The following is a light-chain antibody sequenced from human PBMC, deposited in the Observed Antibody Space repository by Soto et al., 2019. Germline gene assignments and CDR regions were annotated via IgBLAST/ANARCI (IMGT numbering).Light chain of an antibody. V-gene: IGKV3-20*01. CDR1: QSVSSNY. CDR3: QQYGSSPFT. Sequence: EIVLTQSPGTLSLSPGERATLSCRASQSVSSNYLAWYQQKPGQAPRLLIYGASSGATGIPDRFSGSGSGTDSTLTISRLEPEDFAVYYCQQYGSSPFTFGPGTTVDMK. J-gene: IGKJ3*01. CDR2: GAS.